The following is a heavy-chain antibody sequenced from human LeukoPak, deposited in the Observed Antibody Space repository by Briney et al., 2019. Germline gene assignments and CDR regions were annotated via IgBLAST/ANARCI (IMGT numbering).Heavy chain of an antibody. CDR1: GGSISNYW. CDR3: AGFFVVVVAATPV. V-gene: IGHV4-4*07. J-gene: IGHJ4*02. CDR2: IYPSGTT. D-gene: IGHD2-15*01. Sequence: PETLSLTCTVSGGSISNYWWSWIRQAAGEGLQWIGRIYPSGTTYYNPSLESRVTLSVDTSKNQFSLKLSSVTAADTAVYYCAGFFVVVVAATPVWGQGTLVTVSS.